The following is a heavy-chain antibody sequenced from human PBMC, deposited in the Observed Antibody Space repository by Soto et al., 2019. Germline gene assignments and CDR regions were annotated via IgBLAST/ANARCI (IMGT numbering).Heavy chain of an antibody. CDR2: IFSNNER. CDR3: ARLDAASSAYSSAYYYGLDV. CDR1: GFSLTTGRMG. Sequence: QVTLKESGPVLVKATETLTLTCSISGFSLTTGRMGVSWIRQPPGKALEWLAHIFSNNERSYTTPLQNRLSNSAATSKGHVVFTMTNVGPPDTGTYFRARLDAASSAYSSAYYYGLDVWGPGASVTVS. D-gene: IGHD2-15*01. J-gene: IGHJ6*02. V-gene: IGHV2-26*03.